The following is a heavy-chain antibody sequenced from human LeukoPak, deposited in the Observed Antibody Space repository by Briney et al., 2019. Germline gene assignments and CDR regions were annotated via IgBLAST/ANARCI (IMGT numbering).Heavy chain of an antibody. CDR1: GFTFSSSA. CDR3: AKVYYDILTGYLWYFDY. V-gene: IGHV3-23*01. Sequence: GGSLRLSCAASGFTFSSSAMSWVRQAPGKGLEWVSAIIGSGGRTDYADSVKGRFTISRDNSKNTVYLQMNRLRAEDTAVYYCAKVYYDILTGYLWYFDYWGQATLVTVSS. CDR2: IIGSGGRT. D-gene: IGHD3-9*01. J-gene: IGHJ4*02.